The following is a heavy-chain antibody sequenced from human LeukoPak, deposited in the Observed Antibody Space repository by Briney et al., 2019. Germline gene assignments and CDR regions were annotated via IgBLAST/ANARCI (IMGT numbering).Heavy chain of an antibody. CDR2: MNPNSGNT. Sequence: ASVKVSCKASGYTFTSYDINWMRQATGQGLEWMGWMNPNSGNTGYAQKFQGRVTMTRNTSISTAYMELSSLRSEDTAVYYCARVGGTTVTSGPYYYYGMDVWGQGTTVTVSS. CDR1: GYTFTSYD. J-gene: IGHJ6*02. V-gene: IGHV1-8*02. CDR3: ARVGGTTVTSGPYYYYGMDV. D-gene: IGHD4-17*01.